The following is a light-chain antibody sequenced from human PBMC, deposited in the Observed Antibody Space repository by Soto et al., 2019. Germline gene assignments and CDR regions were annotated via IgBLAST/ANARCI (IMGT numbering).Light chain of an antibody. CDR2: DAS. V-gene: IGKV3-11*01. CDR3: QQRSNWPRA. CDR1: QSVRSY. J-gene: IGKJ1*01. Sequence: EIVLTQSPGTLSLSPGERATLFCRASQSVRSYLAWYQQKPGQAPRLLIYDASNRATGIPARFGGSGSGTDFSLTISSLEPEEFAVYYCQQRSNWPRAFGQGTKVDIK.